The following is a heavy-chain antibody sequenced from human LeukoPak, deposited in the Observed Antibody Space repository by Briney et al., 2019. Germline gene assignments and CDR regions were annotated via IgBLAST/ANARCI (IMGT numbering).Heavy chain of an antibody. CDR3: ARQWLVSPLFDY. CDR1: GGSLSGYY. V-gene: IGHV4-34*01. CDR2: INHSGST. Sequence: PSETLSPTCAVYGGSLSGYYWSWIRQPPGKGLEWIGEINHSGSTNYNPSLKSRVTISVDTSKNQLSLKLSSMTAADTAVYYCARQWLVSPLFDYWGQGILVTVTS. D-gene: IGHD6-19*01. J-gene: IGHJ4*02.